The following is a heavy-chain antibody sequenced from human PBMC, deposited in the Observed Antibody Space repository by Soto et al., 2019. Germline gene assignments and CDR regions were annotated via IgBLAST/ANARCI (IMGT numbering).Heavy chain of an antibody. D-gene: IGHD5-12*01. CDR3: ARSLRGYSGYSGY. J-gene: IGHJ4*02. CDR1: GFTFSDYD. Sequence: QVQLVESGGGLVKPGGCLRLSCAASGFTFSDYDMSWIRQAPGKGLEWVSYISSSGSDTNYADSVKGRFTVSRDNAKNSLYLQMNSVRAEDTSVYYCARSLRGYSGYSGYWGQGTLVTVSS. CDR2: ISSSGSDT. V-gene: IGHV3-11*05.